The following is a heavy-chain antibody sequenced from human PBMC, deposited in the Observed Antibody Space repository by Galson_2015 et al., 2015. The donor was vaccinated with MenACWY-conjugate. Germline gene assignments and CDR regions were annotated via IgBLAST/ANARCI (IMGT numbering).Heavy chain of an antibody. V-gene: IGHV4-59*01. Sequence: ETLSLTCSVSGASISTDYWSWIRQPPGKGLEWIGYIHYSGSTKYNPSLKTRITMSLDTSENQFSLKLSSVTAADTAVYYCARWGAVKMIEYCGQGTLVTVS. J-gene: IGHJ4*02. CDR1: GASISTDY. CDR2: IHYSGST. CDR3: ARWGAVKMIEY. D-gene: IGHD3-16*01.